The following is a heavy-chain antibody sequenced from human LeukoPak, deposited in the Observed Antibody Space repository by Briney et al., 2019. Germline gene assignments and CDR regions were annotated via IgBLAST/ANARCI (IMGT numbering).Heavy chain of an antibody. Sequence: PGGSLRLSCAASGFTFSSYEMNWVRQAPGKGLEWVSGINWNGGSTGYADSVKGRFTISRDNAKNSLYLQMNSLRAEDTALYYCARDPGPGIAVAGDAFDIWGQGTMVTVSS. J-gene: IGHJ3*02. V-gene: IGHV3-20*04. CDR1: GFTFSSYE. CDR3: ARDPGPGIAVAGDAFDI. CDR2: INWNGGST. D-gene: IGHD6-19*01.